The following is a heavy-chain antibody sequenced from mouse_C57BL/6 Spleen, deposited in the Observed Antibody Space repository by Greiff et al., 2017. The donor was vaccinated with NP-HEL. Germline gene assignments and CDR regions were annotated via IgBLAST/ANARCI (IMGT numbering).Heavy chain of an antibody. CDR3: ARLEDYDAGFAY. CDR1: GYTFTSYT. D-gene: IGHD2-4*01. J-gene: IGHJ3*01. Sequence: VQLQQSGAELARPGASVKMSCKASGYTFTSYTMHWVKQRPGQGLEWIGYINPSSGYTKYNQKVKDKATVTADKSSSTAYMQLSSLTSEDSAVYYCARLEDYDAGFAYWGQGTLVTVSA. V-gene: IGHV1-4*01. CDR2: INPSSGYT.